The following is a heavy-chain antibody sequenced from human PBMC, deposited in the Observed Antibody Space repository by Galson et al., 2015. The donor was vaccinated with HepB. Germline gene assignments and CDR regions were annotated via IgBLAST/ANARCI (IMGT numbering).Heavy chain of an antibody. D-gene: IGHD5-24*01. Sequence: SLRLSCAASGFIFSNYAMSWVRQVPGKGLEWVSTISGSIGSTYYADSVKGRFTISRDNSQSTLYLHMNSLRVEDTAVYYRVSSGGYNYWEDDFDYWGQGTLVTVSS. J-gene: IGHJ4*02. CDR1: GFIFSNYA. CDR2: ISGSIGST. CDR3: VSSGGYNYWEDDFDY. V-gene: IGHV3-23*01.